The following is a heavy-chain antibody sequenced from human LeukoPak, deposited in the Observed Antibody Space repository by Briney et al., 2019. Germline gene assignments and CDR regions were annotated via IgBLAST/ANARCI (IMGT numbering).Heavy chain of an antibody. Sequence: VRSLTLYGGTAGIVTSNNRMRWACQPARKEVHPVANIGQDGSETNYLDSVKGRFTISRDNAKNSVYLQMNGLRAEDTAVYYCARVWISSYTLIDYWGQGTLVTVSS. V-gene: IGHV3-7*01. CDR1: GIVTSNNR. CDR3: ARVWISSYTLIDY. CDR2: IGQDGSET. J-gene: IGHJ4*02. D-gene: IGHD6-6*01.